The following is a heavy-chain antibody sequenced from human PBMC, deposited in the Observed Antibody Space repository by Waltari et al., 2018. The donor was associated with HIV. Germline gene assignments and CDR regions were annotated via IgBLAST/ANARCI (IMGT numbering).Heavy chain of an antibody. V-gene: IGHV1-3*01. J-gene: IGHJ6*02. CDR2: INAGNGNT. CDR1: GYTFTSYS. Sequence: QVQLVQSGAEVKKPGASVKVSCQASGYTFTSYSMHWVRQAPGRRFEWMGWINAGNGNTKYSQKMQGRVTITRDTSASTAYMELTSLRSEDTAVYYCAREKNIPEKYHGMDVWGQGTTVTVSS. CDR3: AREKNIPEKYHGMDV.